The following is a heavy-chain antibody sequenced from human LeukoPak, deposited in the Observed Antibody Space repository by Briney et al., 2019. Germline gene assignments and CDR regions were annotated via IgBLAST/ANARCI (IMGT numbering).Heavy chain of an antibody. CDR3: ARIITIFGVVIIRYYGMDV. CDR2: ISSSSSTI. D-gene: IGHD3-3*01. V-gene: IGHV3-48*01. J-gene: IGHJ6*02. CDR1: GFTFSSYS. Sequence: GGSLRLSCAASGFTFSSYSMNWVRQAPGKGLEWVSYISSSSSTIYYAGSVNGRFTISRDNAKNSLYLQMNSLRAEDTAVYYCARIITIFGVVIIRYYGMDVWGQGTTVTVSS.